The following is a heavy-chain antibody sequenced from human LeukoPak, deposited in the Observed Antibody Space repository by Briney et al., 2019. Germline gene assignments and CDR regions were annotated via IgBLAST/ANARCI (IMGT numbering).Heavy chain of an antibody. CDR2: MNPNSGNT. CDR1: GYTFTSYD. D-gene: IGHD5-12*01. Sequence: ASVKVSCKASGYTFTSYDINWARQATGQGLEWMGWMNPNSGNTGYAQKFQGRVTMTRNTSISTAYMELSSLRSEDTAVYYCARGRTRSGSHRYWGQGTLVTVSS. V-gene: IGHV1-8*01. CDR3: ARGRTRSGSHRY. J-gene: IGHJ4*02.